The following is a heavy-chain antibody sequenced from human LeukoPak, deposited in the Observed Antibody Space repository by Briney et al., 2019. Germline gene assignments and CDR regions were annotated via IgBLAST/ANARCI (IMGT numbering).Heavy chain of an antibody. CDR1: GFTFSSYC. J-gene: IGHJ1*01. CDR3: YGGNVQH. V-gene: IGHV3-74*01. CDR2: TNTDVGTT. Sequence: GGCLRLSCAASGFTFSSYCMVWVRQAPGKGLVWVSATNTDVGTTTYADSVKGRFTIARDNARNTVYLQMNSLRVEDTAVYYCYGGNVQHWGPGTLVTVHS. D-gene: IGHD4-23*01.